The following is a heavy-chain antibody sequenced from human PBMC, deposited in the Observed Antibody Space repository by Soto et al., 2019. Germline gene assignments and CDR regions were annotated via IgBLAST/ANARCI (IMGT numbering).Heavy chain of an antibody. CDR2: IKGDGSVK. J-gene: IGHJ4*02. D-gene: IGHD2-21*01. V-gene: IGHV3-7*01. CDR3: ERDRGYYSFDY. Sequence: GGSLRLSCAASGFTFSTSWMDWVRQAPGKGLEWVAAIKGDGSVKDYVDSVKGRFTISRDNAENSLYLQMNSLRAEDTAVYYCERDRGYYSFDYWGLGTPVTVSS. CDR1: GFTFSTSW.